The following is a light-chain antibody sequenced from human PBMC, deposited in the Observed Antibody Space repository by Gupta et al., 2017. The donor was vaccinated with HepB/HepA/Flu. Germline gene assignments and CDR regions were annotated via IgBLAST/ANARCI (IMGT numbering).Light chain of an antibody. V-gene: IGKV4-1*01. Sequence: DIVMTQSPDSLAVSLGERATIKCKSSQSVLFSSNTKNYLAWYQQKTGQPPKLLIYWASTRESGVPDRFSGSGSGTEFTLTINSLQPEDVAVYYCQQYDNTSWTFGQGTKVEI. CDR2: WAS. CDR3: QQYDNTSWT. CDR1: QSVLFSSNTKNY. J-gene: IGKJ1*01.